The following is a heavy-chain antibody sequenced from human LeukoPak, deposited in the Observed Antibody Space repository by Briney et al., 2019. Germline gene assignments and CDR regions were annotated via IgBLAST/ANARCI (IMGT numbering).Heavy chain of an antibody. D-gene: IGHD5-24*01. CDR3: TLGGGYNKHH. V-gene: IGHV3-74*01. CDR2: INSDGSST. J-gene: IGHJ4*02. Sequence: GGSLRLSCAASGFTFSRYWMHWVRQAPGKGLVWVSRINSDGSSTNYADSVKGRFTISRDNAKNTLYLQMNSLRAEDRAVYYCTLGGGYNKHHWGQGTLVTVSS. CDR1: GFTFSRYW.